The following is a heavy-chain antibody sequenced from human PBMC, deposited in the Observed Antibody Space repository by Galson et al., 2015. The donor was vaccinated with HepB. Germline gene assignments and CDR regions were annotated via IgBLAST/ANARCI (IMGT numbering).Heavy chain of an antibody. J-gene: IGHJ6*02. CDR2: ISYDGSNK. V-gene: IGHV3-30-3*01. D-gene: IGHD6-19*01. Sequence: SLRLSCAASGFTFSSYAVHWVRQAPGKGLEWVAVISYDGSNKCYADSVKGRFTISRDNSKNTLYLQMNSLRAEDTAVYYCARGVDSSGWLDPLVGDYYYGMDVWGQGTTVTVSS. CDR1: GFTFSSYA. CDR3: ARGVDSSGWLDPLVGDYYYGMDV.